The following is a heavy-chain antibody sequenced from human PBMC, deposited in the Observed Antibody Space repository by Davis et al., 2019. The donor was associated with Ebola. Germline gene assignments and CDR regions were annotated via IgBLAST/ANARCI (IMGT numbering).Heavy chain of an antibody. CDR2: YYYTGST. Sequence: LRLSCTVSGASVSSGGYSWNWIRQPPGKGLEWIGYYYYTGSTYYNPSLKSRVSISVDTSKNQFSLKLSSVTAADTAVYYCARGDSYYDPSGYYAGPEAPDHWGQGTLVSVSS. D-gene: IGHD3-22*01. CDR1: GASVSSGGYS. CDR3: ARGDSYYDPSGYYAGPEAPDH. V-gene: IGHV4-30-4*07. J-gene: IGHJ4*02.